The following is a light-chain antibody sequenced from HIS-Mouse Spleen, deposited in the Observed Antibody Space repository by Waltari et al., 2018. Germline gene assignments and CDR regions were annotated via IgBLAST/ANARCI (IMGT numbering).Light chain of an antibody. CDR2: DGS. Sequence: SYVLTQPPSVSVAPGQTARLACWGNNLGSKSVHWDQQKPGQAPGLVGYDGSDRHSGIPERFHGSNSGNRAPLTVSRVEAGDEADYCGQVWDSRSDQWVVGGGTKLTVL. J-gene: IGLJ3*02. CDR3: QVWDSRSDQWV. V-gene: IGLV3-21*02. CDR1: NLGSKS.